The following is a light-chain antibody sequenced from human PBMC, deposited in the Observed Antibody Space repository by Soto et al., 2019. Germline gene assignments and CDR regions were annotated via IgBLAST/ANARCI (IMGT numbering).Light chain of an antibody. Sequence: DIQMTQSPPSLSASVGDRVTITCRASQTISSFFNCYQQRSGKAPKLLIYYTSNLQSGVPSRFSGSGSGTDFTRTISSLHPEDFATYYCQQSYTTAWTFGQGTKVDIK. J-gene: IGKJ1*01. CDR3: QQSYTTAWT. V-gene: IGKV1-39*01. CDR1: QTISSF. CDR2: YTS.